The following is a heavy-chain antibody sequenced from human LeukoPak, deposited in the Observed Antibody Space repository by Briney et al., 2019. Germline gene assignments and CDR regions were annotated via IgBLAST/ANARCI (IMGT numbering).Heavy chain of an antibody. D-gene: IGHD6-13*01. Sequence: PGGSLRLSCAASGFFVSENYMIWVRQAPGKGLEWVGRIKSKTDGGTTDYAAPVKGRFTISRDDSKNTLYLQMNSLKTEDTAVYYCTTTLYSSSWHYYWGQGTLVTVSS. V-gene: IGHV3-15*01. CDR2: IKSKTDGGTT. CDR1: GFFVSENY. CDR3: TTTLYSSSWHYY. J-gene: IGHJ4*02.